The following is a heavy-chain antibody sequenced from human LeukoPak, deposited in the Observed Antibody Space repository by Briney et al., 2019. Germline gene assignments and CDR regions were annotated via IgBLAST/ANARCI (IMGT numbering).Heavy chain of an antibody. Sequence: SVKVSCKASGYTFTSYYMHWVRQAPGQGFEWMGRIIPILGTPNYAQKFQGRVTITADKSTSTAYMEMSSLRSEDTAVYYCARQRWGHYSGSGRDYWGQGTLVTISS. V-gene: IGHV1-69*08. CDR3: ARQRWGHYSGSGRDY. D-gene: IGHD3-10*01. J-gene: IGHJ4*02. CDR2: IIPILGTP. CDR1: GYTFTSYY.